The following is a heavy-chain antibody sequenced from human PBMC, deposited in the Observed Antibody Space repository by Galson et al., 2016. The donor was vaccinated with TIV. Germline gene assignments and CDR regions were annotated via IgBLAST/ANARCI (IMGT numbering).Heavy chain of an antibody. CDR3: AKVGISGYYPPSPTFFDF. D-gene: IGHD3-22*01. J-gene: IGHJ4*02. CDR2: ISNAGSNK. CDR1: GFTFNTYG. V-gene: IGHV3-30*18. Sequence: SLRLSCAGSGFTFNTYGMHWVRQAPGKGLEWVAVISNAGSNKYYADSVKGRFTISRDNSKNTLYLQMTSLKTEDTAVDYCAKVGISGYYPPSPTFFDFWGQGTLVTVSS.